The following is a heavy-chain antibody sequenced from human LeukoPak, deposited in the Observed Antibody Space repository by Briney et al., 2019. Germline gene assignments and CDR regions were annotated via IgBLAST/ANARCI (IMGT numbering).Heavy chain of an antibody. D-gene: IGHD6-13*01. Sequence: PGGSLRLSCEASGFTFSSYGMQWVRQAPGMGPEWVSVISHDGTVTHYADSVKGQFTISRDSSTNTLYLQMDSLRTEDTAVYYCAKEGPQYASSWFDYWGQGTLVTVSS. CDR1: GFTFSSYG. J-gene: IGHJ4*02. V-gene: IGHV3-30*18. CDR3: AKEGPQYASSWFDY. CDR2: ISHDGTVT.